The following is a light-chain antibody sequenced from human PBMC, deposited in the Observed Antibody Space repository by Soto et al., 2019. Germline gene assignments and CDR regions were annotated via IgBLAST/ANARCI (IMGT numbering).Light chain of an antibody. CDR3: QQYYSSPYT. CDR2: WAS. J-gene: IGKJ2*01. CDR1: QSVLYSSNNKNY. Sequence: DIVMTQSPDSLAVSLGERATINCRSSQSVLYSSNNKNYLAWYQQKPGQPPKLLIYWASTRESGVPDRFSGSGYGTDFTLTISSLQAEDVPVYYCQQYYSSPYTFGQRTKLEIK. V-gene: IGKV4-1*01.